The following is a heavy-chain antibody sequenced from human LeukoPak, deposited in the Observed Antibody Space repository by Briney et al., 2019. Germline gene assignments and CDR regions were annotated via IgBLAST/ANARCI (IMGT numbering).Heavy chain of an antibody. CDR3: AREDTGFDY. V-gene: IGHV4-39*07. CDR1: GGSISSSSYY. Sequence: SETLSLTCTVSGGSISSSSYYWGWIRQPPGKGLEWIGSIYYSGSTYYNPPLKSRVTISVDTSKNQFSLKLSSVTAADTAVYYCAREDTGFDYWGQGTLVTVSS. J-gene: IGHJ4*02. CDR2: IYYSGST. D-gene: IGHD5-18*01.